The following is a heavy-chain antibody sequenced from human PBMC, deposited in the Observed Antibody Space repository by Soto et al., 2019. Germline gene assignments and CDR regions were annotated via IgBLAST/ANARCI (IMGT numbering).Heavy chain of an antibody. J-gene: IGHJ3*02. CDR1: GGTFSSYA. V-gene: IGHV1-69*01. CDR2: IIPIFGTA. CDR3: ARRGYYYDSSGPKEDAFDI. Sequence: GPQLKVSCKASGGTFSSYAISWVRQAPGQGLEWMGGIIPIFGTANYAQKFQGRVTITADESTSTAYMELSSLRSEDTAVYYCARRGYYYDSSGPKEDAFDIWGQGTMVTVS. D-gene: IGHD3-22*01.